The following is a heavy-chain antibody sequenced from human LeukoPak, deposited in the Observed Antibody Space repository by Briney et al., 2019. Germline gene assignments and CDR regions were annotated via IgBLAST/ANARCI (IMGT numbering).Heavy chain of an antibody. D-gene: IGHD3-10*01. J-gene: IGHJ4*02. CDR1: GFTFDDYG. CDR2: INWNGGST. CDR3: ARGWFGELFLWYY. Sequence: GGSLRLSSAASGFTFDDYGMSWLRQAPGKGLEWVSGINWNGGSTAYEDSVKGRFTTYRANATNSLYLQMSSLRAEDTALYYCARGWFGELFLWYYWGQGTLVSVSS. V-gene: IGHV3-20*03.